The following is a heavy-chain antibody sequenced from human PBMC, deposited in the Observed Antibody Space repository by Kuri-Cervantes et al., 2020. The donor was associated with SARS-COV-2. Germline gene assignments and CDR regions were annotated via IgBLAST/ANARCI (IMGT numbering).Heavy chain of an antibody. CDR1: GYTLTVYY. CDR3: ARDWYYDILTGWCGY. Sequence: ASVKVSCKASGYTLTVYYMHWVRQAPGQALEWMGWINPNSGGTNYAQKFQGRVTMTRDTSISTAYMELSRLRSDDTAVYYCARDWYYDILTGWCGYWGQGTLVTVSS. CDR2: INPNSGGT. D-gene: IGHD3-9*01. V-gene: IGHV1-2*02. J-gene: IGHJ4*02.